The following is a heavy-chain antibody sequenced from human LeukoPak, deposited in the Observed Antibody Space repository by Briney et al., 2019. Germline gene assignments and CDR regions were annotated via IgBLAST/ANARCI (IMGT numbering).Heavy chain of an antibody. V-gene: IGHV3-23*01. CDR1: GFTFSSYA. D-gene: IGHD3-3*01. CDR2: ISGSGGST. J-gene: IGHJ3*02. Sequence: GGSLRLSCAASGFTFSSYAMSWVRQAPGKGLEWVSAISGSGGSTYYADSVKGRFTISRDNSKNTLYLQMNSLRAEDTAVYYCAKALRFLERLFCAFDIWGQGTMVTVSS. CDR3: AKALRFLERLFCAFDI.